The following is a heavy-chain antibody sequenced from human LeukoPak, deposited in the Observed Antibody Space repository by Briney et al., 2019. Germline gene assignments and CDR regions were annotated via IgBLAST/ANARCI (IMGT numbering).Heavy chain of an antibody. CDR1: GGSISSSSYY. CDR3: AKDRGSSWANDAFDI. D-gene: IGHD6-13*01. Sequence: PSETLSLTCTVSGGSISSSSYYWGWIRQPPGKGLEWVSGISGSGAGTYYADSVKGRFTISRDNSKNTLYLQMNSLRAEDTAVYYCAKDRGSSWANDAFDIWGQGTMVTVSS. J-gene: IGHJ3*02. V-gene: IGHV3-23*01. CDR2: ISGSGAGT.